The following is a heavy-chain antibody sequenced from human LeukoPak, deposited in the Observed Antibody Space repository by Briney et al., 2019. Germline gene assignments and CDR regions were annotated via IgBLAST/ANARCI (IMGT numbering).Heavy chain of an antibody. Sequence: SETLSLTCTVSGGSISGYYWSWIRQPPGKGLEGIGYIYYSGSTNYNPSLKSRVTISVDTSKNQFSLKLSSVTAADTAVYYCASDSSGWSGTFDYWGQGTLVTVSS. CDR3: ASDSSGWSGTFDY. J-gene: IGHJ4*02. V-gene: IGHV4-59*01. D-gene: IGHD6-19*01. CDR1: GGSISGYY. CDR2: IYYSGST.